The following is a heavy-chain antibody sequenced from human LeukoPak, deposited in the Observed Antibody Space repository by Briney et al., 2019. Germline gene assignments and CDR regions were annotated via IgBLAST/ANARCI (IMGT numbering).Heavy chain of an antibody. Sequence: PSETLSLTCTVSGGSISSGGYYWSWICQHPGKGLEWIGYIYYSGSTYYNPSLKSRVTISVDTSKNQFSLKLSSVTAADTAVYYCARLVYCSGVSCYTHWYFDLWGRGTLVTVSS. D-gene: IGHD2-2*02. J-gene: IGHJ2*01. CDR2: IYYSGST. CDR3: ARLVYCSGVSCYTHWYFDL. CDR1: GGSISSGGYY. V-gene: IGHV4-31*03.